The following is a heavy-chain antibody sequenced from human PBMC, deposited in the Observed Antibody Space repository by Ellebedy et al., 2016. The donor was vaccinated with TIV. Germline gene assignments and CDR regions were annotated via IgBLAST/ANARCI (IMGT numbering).Heavy chain of an antibody. CDR1: GYTFTSYT. V-gene: IGHV1-8*01. CDR3: AREGGRGYGEIDD. J-gene: IGHJ4*02. CDR2: MNPNSGDT. Sequence: AASVKVSCKSSGYTFTSYTIHWVRQASGQGLEWMGWMNPNSGDTGYSPKFQGRVTMTTNRSVSTAYMELLSLASDDTAMYYCAREGGRGYGEIDDWGQGTLVTVSS. D-gene: IGHD4-17*01.